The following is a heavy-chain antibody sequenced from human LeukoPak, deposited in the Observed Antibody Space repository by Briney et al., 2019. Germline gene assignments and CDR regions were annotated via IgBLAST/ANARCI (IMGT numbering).Heavy chain of an antibody. CDR3: ARVTTIFGVVISHDAFDI. D-gene: IGHD3-3*01. CDR2: INPNSGGT. J-gene: IGHJ3*02. V-gene: IGHV1-2*02. Sequence: ASVKVPCKASGYTFTGYYMHWVRQAPGQGLEWMGWINPNSGGTNYAQKFQGRVTMTRDTSISTAYMELSRLRSDDTAVYYCARVTTIFGVVISHDAFDIWGQGTMVTVSS. CDR1: GYTFTGYY.